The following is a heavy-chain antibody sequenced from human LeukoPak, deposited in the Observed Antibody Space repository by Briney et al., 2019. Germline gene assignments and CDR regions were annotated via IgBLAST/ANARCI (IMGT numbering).Heavy chain of an antibody. CDR1: GFTFDDYA. CDR3: AKDIAAYNWFDP. Sequence: GGSLRLSCAASGFTFDDYAMHWVRQAPGKGLEWASLISGDGGSTYYADSVKGRFTISRDNSKNSLYLQMNSLRTEDTALYYCAKDIAAYNWFDPWGQGTLVTVSS. D-gene: IGHD2-15*01. V-gene: IGHV3-43*02. J-gene: IGHJ5*02. CDR2: ISGDGGST.